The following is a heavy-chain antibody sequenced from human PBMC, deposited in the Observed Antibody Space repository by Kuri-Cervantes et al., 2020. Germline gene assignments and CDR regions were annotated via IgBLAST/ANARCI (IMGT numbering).Heavy chain of an antibody. Sequence: SQTLSLTCAVHGGSFSGYYWSWIRQPPGKGLEWIGEINHSGSTNYNPSLKSRVTISVDTSKNQFSLKLSSVTAADTAVYYCARGGDYGSGSYYNSAYDYWGQGTLVTVSS. CDR3: ARGGDYGSGSYYNSAYDY. V-gene: IGHV4-34*01. CDR1: GGSFSGYY. CDR2: INHSGST. D-gene: IGHD3-10*01. J-gene: IGHJ4*02.